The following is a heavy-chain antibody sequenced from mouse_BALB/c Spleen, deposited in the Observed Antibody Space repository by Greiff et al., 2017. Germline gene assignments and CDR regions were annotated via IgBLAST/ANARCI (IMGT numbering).Heavy chain of an antibody. CDR2: IYPSDSST. CDR1: GYTFTSYW. D-gene: IGHD2-1*01. J-gene: IGHJ3*01. V-gene: IGHV1-69*02. CDR3: TRGGNYQAFAD. Sequence: QVQLQQPGAELVRPGASVKLSCTASGYTFTSYWINWVKQRPGQGLEWIGIIYPSDSSTNYTHKFKDKATMTEDKSSSTAYMQLSSPTSEDSAVYYGTRGGNYQAFADWGQGTLVTVSA.